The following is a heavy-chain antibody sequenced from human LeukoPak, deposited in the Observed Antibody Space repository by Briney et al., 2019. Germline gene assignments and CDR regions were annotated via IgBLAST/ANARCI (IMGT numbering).Heavy chain of an antibody. CDR1: GFTFSSYA. V-gene: IGHV3-23*01. D-gene: IGHD6-13*01. Sequence: GGSLRLSCAASGFTFSSYAMSWVRQAPGKGLEWVSAISGSGGSTYYADSVKGRFTISRDNSKNTLYLQMNSLRAEDTAVYYCAKESLRIAAAGPDFDYWGQGTLVTVSS. CDR3: AKESLRIAAAGPDFDY. CDR2: ISGSGGST. J-gene: IGHJ4*02.